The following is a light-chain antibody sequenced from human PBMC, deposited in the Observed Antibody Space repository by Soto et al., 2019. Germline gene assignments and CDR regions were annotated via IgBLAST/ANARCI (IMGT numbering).Light chain of an antibody. Sequence: DIQMTQSPSTLSASVGDRVIITCRASRTMSTWVAWYQHKTGKAPTLLIYDASSLESGVPSRFSGGGSGTEFTLTISSLQPDDFATYYCQQYHTYSTFGQGTKVDI. V-gene: IGKV1-5*01. CDR1: RTMSTW. CDR2: DAS. J-gene: IGKJ1*01. CDR3: QQYHTYST.